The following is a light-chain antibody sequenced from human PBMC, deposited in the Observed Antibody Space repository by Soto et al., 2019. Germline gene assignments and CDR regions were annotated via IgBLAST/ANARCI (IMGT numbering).Light chain of an antibody. Sequence: QSVLTQPPSASGSPGQSVTISCTGTSSDVGGYNYVSWYQQHPGKAPKLMIYEVSKRPSGVPDRFSGSKSGNTASLTVSGLQAEDEADYYCISYAVRNFLYVFGTGTNVTVL. J-gene: IGLJ1*01. CDR1: SSDVGGYNY. V-gene: IGLV2-8*01. CDR2: EVS. CDR3: ISYAVRNFLYV.